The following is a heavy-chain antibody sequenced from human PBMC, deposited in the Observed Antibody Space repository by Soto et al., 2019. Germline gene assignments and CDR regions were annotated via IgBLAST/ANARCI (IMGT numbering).Heavy chain of an antibody. D-gene: IGHD3-10*01. CDR3: ARAGSSGGYFDY. V-gene: IGHV1-46*01. J-gene: IGHJ4*02. CDR2: INPSGGST. CDR1: GYTFTSYY. Sequence: ETSVKVSCKASGYTFTSYYMHWVRQAPGQGLEWMGIINPSGGSTSYAQKFQGRVTMTRDTSTSTVYMELSSLRSEDTAVYYCARAGSSGGYFDYWGQGTLVTVSS.